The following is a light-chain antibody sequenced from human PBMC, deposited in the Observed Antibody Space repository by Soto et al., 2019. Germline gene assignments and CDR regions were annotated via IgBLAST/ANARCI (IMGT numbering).Light chain of an antibody. Sequence: QSALTQPASVSGSPGQSITISCTGTSSDVGGYDYVSWYQQHPDKAPKLMIYEVSNRPSRVSDRFSGSKSGNTASLTIAGLQAEDEADYYCSSYTTSSSWVFGGGTQLTVL. CDR3: SSYTTSSSWV. CDR1: SSDVGGYDY. V-gene: IGLV2-14*01. J-gene: IGLJ3*02. CDR2: EVS.